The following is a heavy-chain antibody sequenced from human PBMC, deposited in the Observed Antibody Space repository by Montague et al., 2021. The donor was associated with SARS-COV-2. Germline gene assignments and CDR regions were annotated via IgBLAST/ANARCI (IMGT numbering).Heavy chain of an antibody. CDR3: ARARYYGSGTSLGMDV. J-gene: IGHJ6*02. D-gene: IGHD3-10*01. CDR2: INHRGST. V-gene: IGHV4-34*01. Sequence: SETLSLTCAVYGGSFSGYYWSWIRQPPGKGLEWIGEINHRGSTNYNPSLKSRVIISVDTSKSQFSLKLGSVTAADTAVYYCARARYYGSGTSLGMDVWGQGTTVTVSS. CDR1: GGSFSGYY.